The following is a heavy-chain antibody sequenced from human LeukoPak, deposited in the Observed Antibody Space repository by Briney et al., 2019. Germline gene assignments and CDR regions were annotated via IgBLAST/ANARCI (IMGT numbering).Heavy chain of an antibody. J-gene: IGHJ4*02. Sequence: GGSLRLSCAPSGFTFSSYGMHWVRQAPVKGLEWVAFIRFDGSNRYYADSVKGRFTISRDNSKNTVYVQMNNLTVEDTAVYYCALKESDFDYWGRGTLVTVSS. CDR1: GFTFSSYG. CDR2: IRFDGSNR. V-gene: IGHV3-30*02. CDR3: ALKESDFDY.